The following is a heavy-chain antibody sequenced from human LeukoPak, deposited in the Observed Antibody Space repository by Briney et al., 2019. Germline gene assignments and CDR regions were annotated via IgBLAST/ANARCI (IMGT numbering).Heavy chain of an antibody. V-gene: IGHV4-59*01. Sequence: SETLSLTCTVSGGSISTYYWNWVRQPPGKGLEWIGYIYHSGSTNYNPSLQSRVTISVDTSKNQFSLNLNSVTAADTAVYYCARGGAARLHFQNWGQGTLVTVSS. CDR2: IYHSGST. J-gene: IGHJ1*01. CDR1: GGSISTYY. D-gene: IGHD6-6*01. CDR3: ARGGAARLHFQN.